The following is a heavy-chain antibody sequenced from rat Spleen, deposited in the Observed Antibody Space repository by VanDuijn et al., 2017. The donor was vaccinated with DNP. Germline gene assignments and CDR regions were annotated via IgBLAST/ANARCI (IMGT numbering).Heavy chain of an antibody. CDR3: ARFPPGYSSYRDWYFDF. J-gene: IGHJ1*01. CDR1: GFSLTGYN. V-gene: IGHV2-41*01. Sequence: QVQLKESGPGLVQPSQTLSLTCTVAGFSLTGYNVHWVRQPPGKGLEWMGVIWSNGNTDYNSALKSRLTIIRDTSKSQVLLKMNSLQTEDTAMYSCARFPPGYSSYRDWYFDFWGPGTMVTVSS. D-gene: IGHD1-2*01. CDR2: IWSNGNT.